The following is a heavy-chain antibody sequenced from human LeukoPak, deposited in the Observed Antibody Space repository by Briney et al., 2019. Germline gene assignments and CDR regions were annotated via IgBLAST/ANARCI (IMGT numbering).Heavy chain of an antibody. CDR1: GYTLTEYY. Sequence: ASVKVSCKASGYTLTEYYIHWVRQAPGQGLEWMGFIIPDSGGTTYQHNFQGRVTMTRDTSISTFYMELSSLRPDDTAVYYCSAEDKYCTGANCGVFWGQGTLVTVSS. V-gene: IGHV1-2*02. CDR2: IIPDSGGT. J-gene: IGHJ4*02. D-gene: IGHD2-8*02. CDR3: SAEDKYCTGANCGVF.